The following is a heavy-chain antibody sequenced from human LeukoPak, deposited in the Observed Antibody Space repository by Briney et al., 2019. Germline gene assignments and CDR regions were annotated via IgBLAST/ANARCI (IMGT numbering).Heavy chain of an antibody. CDR3: ARARSLVGATLDY. CDR2: ISGYNGNT. D-gene: IGHD1-26*01. Sequence: ASVKVSCKASGYTFTSHGISWLRQAPGQGLEWMGWISGYNGNTNYAQKVQGRATVTTDTSTSTAYMELRSLRSDDTAVYYCARARSLVGATLDYWGQGTLVTVSS. CDR1: GYTFTSHG. J-gene: IGHJ4*02. V-gene: IGHV1-18*01.